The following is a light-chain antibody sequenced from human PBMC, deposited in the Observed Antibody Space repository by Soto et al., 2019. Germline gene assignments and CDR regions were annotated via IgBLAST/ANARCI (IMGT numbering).Light chain of an antibody. CDR3: SSYVGSSTLL. J-gene: IGLJ2*01. CDR2: EGS. Sequence: QSALTQPASVSGSPGQSITISCTGTSSDVGNYNLVSWYQQHPGKAPKLMIYEGSKRPSGVSNRFSGSKSGNTASLTISGLQADDEADYYCSSYVGSSTLLFGGGTQLTVL. CDR1: SSDVGNYNL. V-gene: IGLV2-23*01.